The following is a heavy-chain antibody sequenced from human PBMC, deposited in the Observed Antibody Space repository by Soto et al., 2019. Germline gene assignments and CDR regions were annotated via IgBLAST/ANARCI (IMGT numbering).Heavy chain of an antibody. CDR2: ISADNGNT. Sequence: QAQLVQSGAEVKKPGASVKVSCKASGYTFYSHSISWVRQAPGQGLEGMGRISADNGNTNYAQKFRGRVTMTTDTATSTVYMDLRNLRSDDTAVYYCARGIQQDYYYGMDVWGQGTTVTVSS. CDR1: GYTFYSHS. D-gene: IGHD1-1*01. V-gene: IGHV1-18*01. J-gene: IGHJ6*02. CDR3: ARGIQQDYYYGMDV.